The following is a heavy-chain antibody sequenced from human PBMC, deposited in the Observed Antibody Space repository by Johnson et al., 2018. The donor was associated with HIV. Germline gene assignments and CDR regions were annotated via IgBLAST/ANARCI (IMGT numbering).Heavy chain of an antibody. CDR2: IKQDGSEK. CDR1: GFTFSSYW. V-gene: IGHV3-7*05. Sequence: VRLVESGGGVVQPGRSLRLSCAASGFTFSSYWMSWVRQAPGKGLEWVANIKQDGSEKFYVDSVKGRFTISRDNAENSLYLQMISLRAEDTALYYCAREVMVAGHGGAFDIWGQGTMVTVSS. J-gene: IGHJ3*02. CDR3: AREVMVAGHGGAFDI. D-gene: IGHD6-19*01.